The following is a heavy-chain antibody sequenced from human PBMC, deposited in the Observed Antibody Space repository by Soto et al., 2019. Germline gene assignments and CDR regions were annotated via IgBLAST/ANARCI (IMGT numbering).Heavy chain of an antibody. D-gene: IGHD2-15*01. CDR3: AKDRRGCSGGSCYPSGGPDY. J-gene: IGHJ4*02. Sequence: GGSLRLSCAASGFTFSSYAMSWVRQAPGKGLEWVSAISGSGGSTYYADSVKGRFTISRDNSKNTLYLQMNSLRAEDTAVYYCAKDRRGCSGGSCYPSGGPDYWGQGTLVTVSS. V-gene: IGHV3-23*01. CDR1: GFTFSSYA. CDR2: ISGSGGST.